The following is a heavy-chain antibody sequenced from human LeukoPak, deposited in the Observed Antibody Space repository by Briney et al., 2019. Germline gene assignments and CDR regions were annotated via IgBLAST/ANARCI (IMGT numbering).Heavy chain of an antibody. CDR2: ISWNGAYI. CDR3: SKDIYGVVIGSFDI. V-gene: IGHV3-9*01. D-gene: IGHD2/OR15-2a*01. J-gene: IGHJ3*02. Sequence: GRSLRLSCAASGFTFDDYAMHWVRQAPGKGLEGVSGISWNGAYIDYADSVKGRFTISRDNAKNSLYLQMNSLRAEDTALYYCSKDIYGVVIGSFDIWGQGTMVTVSS. CDR1: GFTFDDYA.